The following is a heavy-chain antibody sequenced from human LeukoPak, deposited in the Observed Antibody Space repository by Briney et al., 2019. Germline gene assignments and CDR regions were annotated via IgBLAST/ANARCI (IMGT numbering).Heavy chain of an antibody. CDR3: AREGLLCGGDCYRDAFDI. CDR1: GGSISSYY. J-gene: IGHJ3*02. CDR2: MYYSGIT. Sequence: SETLSLTCTVSGGSISSYYWSWIRQPPGKGPKWIGYMYYSGITNYNPSLKSRVTISVDTSKDQFSLQLCSVTAADTAVYYCAREGLLCGGDCYRDAFDIWGQGTMVTVSS. D-gene: IGHD2-21*02. V-gene: IGHV4-59*01.